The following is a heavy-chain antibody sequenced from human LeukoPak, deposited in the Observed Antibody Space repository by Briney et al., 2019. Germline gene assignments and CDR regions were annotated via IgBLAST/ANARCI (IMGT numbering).Heavy chain of an antibody. Sequence: PGGSLRLSCVSSGFSFSNYVMSWVRQAPGKGLEWVSGISGTGAVIYYAGSVKGRFAISRDNSKNTLSLQMNSLRAEDTAVYYCAKVKDVGVVGPRRGAFDIWGQGTLVTISS. CDR1: GFSFSNYV. V-gene: IGHV3-23*01. J-gene: IGHJ3*02. CDR2: ISGTGAVI. CDR3: AKVKDVGVVGPRRGAFDI. D-gene: IGHD1-26*01.